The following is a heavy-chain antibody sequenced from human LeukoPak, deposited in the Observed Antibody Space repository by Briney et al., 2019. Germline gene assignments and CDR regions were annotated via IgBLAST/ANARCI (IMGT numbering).Heavy chain of an antibody. V-gene: IGHV3-7*01. CDR1: GFTFSCHW. CDR2: INLDGSEK. D-gene: IGHD2-2*01. J-gene: IGHJ3*02. Sequence: GGSLRLSCTASGFTFSCHWTSWVRQAPGKGLEWVANINLDGSEKYYVDSLMGRFAVSRDNAKNSLYLQINSLRAEDTAVYFCARDSERSSSFAFDIWGQGTMVTVSS. CDR3: ARDSERSSSFAFDI.